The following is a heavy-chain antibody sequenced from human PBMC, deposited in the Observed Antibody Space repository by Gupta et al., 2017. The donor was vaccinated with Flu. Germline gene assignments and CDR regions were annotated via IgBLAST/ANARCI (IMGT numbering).Heavy chain of an antibody. CDR3: ARTVGSYYSYGMDV. Sequence: QVTMRESGPALVKPTQTLTLTCTFSGFSLSTSGMCVAWIRQPPGKALEWLGLIDWDDDKYYNTSLKTRLTISKDTSKNQVVLTMTNMDHADTATYYCARTVGSYYSYGMDVWGQGTTVTVSS. D-gene: IGHD2-15*01. CDR2: IDWDDDK. V-gene: IGHV2-70*01. CDR1: GFSLSTSGMC. J-gene: IGHJ6*02.